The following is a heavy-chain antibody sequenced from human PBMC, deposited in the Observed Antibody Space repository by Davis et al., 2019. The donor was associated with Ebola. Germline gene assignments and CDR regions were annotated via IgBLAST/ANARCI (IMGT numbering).Heavy chain of an antibody. CDR1: GGSFSGYY. CDR3: AGRGVGNYSDYYFDY. V-gene: IGHV4-34*01. J-gene: IGHJ4*02. Sequence: SETLSLTCAVYGGSFSGYYWSWIRQPQGKGLEWIGEINHSGSTNYNPSLKSQVTISVDTSKNQFSLKLSSVTAADTAVYYCAGRGVGNYSDYYFDYWGQGTLVTVSS. CDR2: INHSGST. D-gene: IGHD1-7*01.